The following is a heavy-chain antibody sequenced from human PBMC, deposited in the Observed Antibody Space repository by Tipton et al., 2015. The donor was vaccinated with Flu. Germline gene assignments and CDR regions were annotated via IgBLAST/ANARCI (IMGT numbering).Heavy chain of an antibody. J-gene: IGHJ3*02. Sequence: TLSLTCSVSGDSISSRYYWGWIRQPPGKGLEWIGNVHRSGSTYYNPSLRSRVIISVDKSKNQFSLKLNSVTAADTALYYCARRVCSTPICDGPVGAFNIWGQGTMVTVSS. CDR1: GDSISSRYY. D-gene: IGHD2-2*01. CDR2: VHRSGST. CDR3: ARRVCSTPICDGPVGAFNI. V-gene: IGHV4-38-2*01.